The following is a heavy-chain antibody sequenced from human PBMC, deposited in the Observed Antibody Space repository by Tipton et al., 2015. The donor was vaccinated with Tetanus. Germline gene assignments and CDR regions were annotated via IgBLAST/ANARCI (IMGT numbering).Heavy chain of an antibody. Sequence: SLRLSCAASGFTFDTYTLSWVRQTPGKGLEWVSSISSSSNYIYYTDSVKGRFTISRDNAQSSLYLQMNSLSIEDTGLYFCAKDGTFGGTWGQGTLVVVTS. D-gene: IGHD4-23*01. CDR2: ISSSSNYI. V-gene: IGHV3-21*04. J-gene: IGHJ4*02. CDR3: AKDGTFGGT. CDR1: GFTFDTYT.